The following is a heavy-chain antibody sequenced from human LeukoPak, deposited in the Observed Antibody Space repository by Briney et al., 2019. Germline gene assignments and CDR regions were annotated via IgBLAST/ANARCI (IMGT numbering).Heavy chain of an antibody. Sequence: SQTLSLTCAISGDGVSTNSATWTWLRQSPSRGLEWLGRTDYRSKWNNDYAVSMKSRITINPDTSKNPFSLQLSSVTPEDTAVYYCARLVGAAWFDSWGQGTLVTVSS. CDR1: GDGVSTNSAT. CDR2: TDYRSKWNN. D-gene: IGHD1-26*01. CDR3: ARLVGAAWFDS. J-gene: IGHJ5*01. V-gene: IGHV6-1*01.